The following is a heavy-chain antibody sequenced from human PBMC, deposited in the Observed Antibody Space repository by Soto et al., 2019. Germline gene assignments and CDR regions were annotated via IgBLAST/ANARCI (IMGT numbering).Heavy chain of an antibody. CDR1: GYTFTSYG. J-gene: IGHJ3*02. CDR2: ISAYNGNT. CDR3: ARGFWSGYYTSGAFDI. Sequence: ASVKVSCKASGYTFTSYGISWVRQAPGQGLEWMGWISAYNGNTNHAQKLQGRVTMTTDTSTSTAYMELRSLRSDDTAVYYCARGFWSGYYTSGAFDIWGQGTMVTVSS. V-gene: IGHV1-18*04. D-gene: IGHD3-3*01.